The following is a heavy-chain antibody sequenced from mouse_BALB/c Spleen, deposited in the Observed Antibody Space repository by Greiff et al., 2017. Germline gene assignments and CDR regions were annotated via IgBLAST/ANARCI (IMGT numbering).Heavy chain of an antibody. D-gene: IGHD1-1*01. V-gene: IGHV1-18*01. Sequence: VQLKESGPELVKPGASVKIPCKASGYTFTDYNMDWVKQSHGKSLEWIGDINPNNGGTIYNQKFKGKATLTVDKSSSTAYMELRSLTSEDTAVYYCARRGFYGSSQAWFAYWGQGTLVTVSA. J-gene: IGHJ3*01. CDR2: INPNNGGT. CDR1: GYTFTDYN. CDR3: ARRGFYGSSQAWFAY.